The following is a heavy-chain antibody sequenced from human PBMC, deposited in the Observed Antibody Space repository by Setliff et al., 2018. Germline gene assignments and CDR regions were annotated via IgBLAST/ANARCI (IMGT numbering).Heavy chain of an antibody. CDR1: GYIFNNYF. D-gene: IGHD2-15*01. V-gene: IGHV1-2*06. CDR2: FHPYSGHT. J-gene: IGHJ3*01. Sequence: ASVKVSCKASGYIFNNYFLHWVRQAPGQGLEWMGRFHPYSGHTNYAQNFQGRVTMTMDASITTVYMELSRLTSDGTATYYCAKASVWVVDANCGSFDVWGQGTVVTVSS. CDR3: AKASVWVVDANCGSFDV.